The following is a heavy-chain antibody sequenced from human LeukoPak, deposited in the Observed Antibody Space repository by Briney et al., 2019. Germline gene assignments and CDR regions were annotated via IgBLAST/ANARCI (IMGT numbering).Heavy chain of an antibody. J-gene: IGHJ6*03. CDR1: GFTFSSYG. CDR2: IRYDGSSK. V-gene: IGHV3-30*02. D-gene: IGHD6-6*01. CDR3: AKWTSIAARPDYYYYMDV. Sequence: GGSLRLSCAASGFTFSSYGMHWVRQAPGKGLEWMAFIRYDGSSKYYADSVKGRFTISRDNSKNTLYLQMNSLRAEDTAVYYCAKWTSIAARPDYYYYMDVWGKGTTVTVSS.